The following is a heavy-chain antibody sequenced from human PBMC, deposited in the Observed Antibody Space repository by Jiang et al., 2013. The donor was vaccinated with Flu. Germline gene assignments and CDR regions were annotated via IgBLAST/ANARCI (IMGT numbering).Heavy chain of an antibody. CDR3: ARARPRFFDL. J-gene: IGHJ2*01. V-gene: IGHV6-1*01. Sequence: TLSLTCAISGDSVSSNSANWNWIRQSPSRGLEWLGRTYYTSKWSNDYAVSMKSRITINPDTSKNQFSLHLDSVTPEDTAVYYCARARPRFFDLWGRGTLVTVSS. CDR1: GDSVSSNSAN. CDR2: TYYTSKWSN.